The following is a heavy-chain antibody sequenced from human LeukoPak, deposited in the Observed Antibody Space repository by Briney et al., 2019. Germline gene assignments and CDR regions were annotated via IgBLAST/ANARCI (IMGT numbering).Heavy chain of an antibody. CDR1: GYTFTSYD. D-gene: IGHD6-19*01. CDR2: MNPNSGNT. J-gene: IGHJ4*02. V-gene: IGHV1-8*01. CDR3: ARAVGFRQWLVLKGNDY. Sequence: GASVKVSCTASGYTFTSYDINWVRQATGQGLEWMGWMNPNSGNTGYAQKFQGRVTMTRNTSISTAYMELSSLRSEDTAVYYCARAVGFRQWLVLKGNDYWGQGTLVTVSS.